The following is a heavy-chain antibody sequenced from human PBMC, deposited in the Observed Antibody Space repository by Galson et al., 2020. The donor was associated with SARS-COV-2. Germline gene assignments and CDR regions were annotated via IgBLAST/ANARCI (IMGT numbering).Heavy chain of an antibody. Sequence: SETLSLTCTVSGGSISSGDYYWSWIRQPPGKGLEWIGYIYYSGSTYYNPSLKSRVNISVDTSKNQFSLKLSSVTAADTAVYYCAREGWRITIFGVVNRDAFDIWGQGTMVTVSS. D-gene: IGHD3-3*01. V-gene: IGHV4-30-4*01. J-gene: IGHJ3*02. CDR3: AREGWRITIFGVVNRDAFDI. CDR2: IYYSGST. CDR1: GGSISSGDYY.